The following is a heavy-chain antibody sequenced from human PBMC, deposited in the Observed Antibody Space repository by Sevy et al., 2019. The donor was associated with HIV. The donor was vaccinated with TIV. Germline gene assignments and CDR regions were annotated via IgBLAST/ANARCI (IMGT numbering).Heavy chain of an antibody. CDR1: GYTFTSYY. Sequence: ASLKVSCKASGYTFTSYYMHWVRQAPGQGLEWMGIINPSGGSTSYAQKFQGRVTMTRDTSTSTVYMELSSLRSEDTAVYYCARGGYSSGWPTSTEIFPFDYWGQGTLVTVSS. CDR2: INPSGGST. CDR3: ARGGYSSGWPTSTEIFPFDY. V-gene: IGHV1-46*01. D-gene: IGHD6-19*01. J-gene: IGHJ4*02.